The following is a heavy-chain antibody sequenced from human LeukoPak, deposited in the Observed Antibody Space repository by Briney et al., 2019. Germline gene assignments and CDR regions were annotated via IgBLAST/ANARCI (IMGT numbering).Heavy chain of an antibody. Sequence: SETLSLTCAVYGGSFSGYYWSWIRQPPGKGLEWIEEINHSGSTNYNPSLKSRVTISVDTSKNQFSLKLSSVTAADTAVYYCARGARPVTGGFVVVNGMDVWGQGTTVTVSS. CDR1: GGSFSGYY. V-gene: IGHV4-34*01. J-gene: IGHJ6*02. D-gene: IGHD2-21*01. CDR3: ARGARPVTGGFVVVNGMDV. CDR2: INHSGST.